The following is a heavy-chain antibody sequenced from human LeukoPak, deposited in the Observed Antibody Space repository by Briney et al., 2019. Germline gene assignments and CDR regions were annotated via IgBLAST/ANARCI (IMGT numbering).Heavy chain of an antibody. CDR3: AKDRRGVGATTLDY. D-gene: IGHD1-26*01. V-gene: IGHV3-23*01. CDR1: GFTFSSYG. CDR2: ISGSGGST. J-gene: IGHJ4*02. Sequence: GRSLRLSCAASGFTFSSYGMHWVRQAPGKGLEWVSAISGSGGSTYYADSVKGRFTISRDNSKNTLYLQMNSLRAEDTAVYYCAKDRRGVGATTLDYWGQGTLVTVSS.